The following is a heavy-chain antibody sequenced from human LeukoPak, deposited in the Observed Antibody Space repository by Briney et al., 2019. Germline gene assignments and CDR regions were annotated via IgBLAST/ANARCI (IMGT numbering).Heavy chain of an antibody. Sequence: PSETLSLTCSVSGDSISSGRNYWGWIRQSPGKGLEWIASIYSSGNTHSNPSLKSRVSISVDTSKNQVSLKLSSVTAADTAVYYCARDRGYYDILTGYYPDAFDIWGQGTMVTVSS. V-gene: IGHV4-39*07. CDR3: ARDRGYYDILTGYYPDAFDI. CDR2: IYSSGNT. J-gene: IGHJ3*02. D-gene: IGHD3-9*01. CDR1: GDSISSGRNY.